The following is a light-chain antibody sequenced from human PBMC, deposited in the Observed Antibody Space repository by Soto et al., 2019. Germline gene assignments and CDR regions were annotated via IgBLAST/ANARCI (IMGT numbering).Light chain of an antibody. Sequence: QSALTQPASVSGSPGQSITISCTGSSSDIGGYNYVSWYQQHPGKAPKLLIYDVINRPSGVSNRFSGSKFGNTASLTISGLRAEDEDDYSCSSYTSSDTVIFGGGTKVTVL. J-gene: IGLJ2*01. CDR2: DVI. CDR1: SSDIGGYNY. V-gene: IGLV2-14*03. CDR3: SSYTSSDTVI.